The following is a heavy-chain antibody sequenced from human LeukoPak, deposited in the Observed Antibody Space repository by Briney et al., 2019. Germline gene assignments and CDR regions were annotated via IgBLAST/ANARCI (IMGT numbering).Heavy chain of an antibody. CDR2: ISYDGSNK. CDR1: EFILSSYA. CDR3: ARDLAVATILDY. Sequence: GGSLRLSCEASEFILSSYAMSWVRQAPGKGLEWVAVISYDGSNKYYADSVKGRFTISRDNSKNTLYLQMNSLRAEDTAVYYCARDLAVATILDYWGQGTLVTVSS. D-gene: IGHD5-12*01. V-gene: IGHV3-30-3*01. J-gene: IGHJ4*02.